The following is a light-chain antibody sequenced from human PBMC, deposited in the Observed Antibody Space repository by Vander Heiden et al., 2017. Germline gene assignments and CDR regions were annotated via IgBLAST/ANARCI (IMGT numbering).Light chain of an antibody. CDR1: QSVSSN. J-gene: IGKJ1*01. CDR2: GAS. Sequence: ELVMTQSPPTLSVSPGERATLSCRASQSVSSNLAWYQQKPGQAPRLLIYGASTRATGIPARFSGSGSGTEFTLTISSLQSEDFAVYYCQQYYNWPRTFGQGTKVEIK. CDR3: QQYYNWPRT. V-gene: IGKV3-15*01.